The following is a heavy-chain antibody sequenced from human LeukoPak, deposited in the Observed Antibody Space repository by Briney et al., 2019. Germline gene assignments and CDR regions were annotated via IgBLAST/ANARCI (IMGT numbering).Heavy chain of an antibody. CDR1: GGSISSSNW. V-gene: IGHV4-4*02. D-gene: IGHD6-19*01. CDR3: ARGREEYSSGWFRFDY. Sequence: PSGALSLTCAVSGGSISSSNWWSWVRQPPGKGLEWIGENYHSGSTNYNPSLKSRATISVDKSKNQFSLKLSSVTAADTAVYYCARGREEYSSGWFRFDYWGQGTLVTVSS. J-gene: IGHJ4*02. CDR2: NYHSGST.